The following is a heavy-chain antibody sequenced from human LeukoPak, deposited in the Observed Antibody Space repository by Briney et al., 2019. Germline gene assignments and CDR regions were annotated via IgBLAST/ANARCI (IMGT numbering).Heavy chain of an antibody. Sequence: GGYLRLSWVASGYSFRDYAIHWVRQAPGKGLEYVSVINRDGRITYYADSVKGRFTMSRDNSKNTVYLQMGSLRSEDMAVYYCTRDGGSFCDFDYWGQGALVTVSS. J-gene: IGHJ4*02. D-gene: IGHD1-26*01. V-gene: IGHV3-64*02. CDR3: TRDGGSFCDFDY. CDR2: INRDGRIT. CDR1: GYSFRDYA.